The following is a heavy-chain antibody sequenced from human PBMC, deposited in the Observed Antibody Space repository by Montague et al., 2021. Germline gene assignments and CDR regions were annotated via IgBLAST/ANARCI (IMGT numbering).Heavy chain of an antibody. CDR2: IYYSGNS. J-gene: IGHJ5*02. D-gene: IGHD6-13*01. CDR3: ARVFSSWYVGWFDP. V-gene: IGHV4-39*07. CDR1: GGSISSASYY. Sequence: SETLSLTCTVSGGSISSASYYWGWIRQSPGKGLEWIGSIYYSGNSFYQPSLKSRITMAVDTSKNQFSLELSSVTAADTAIYYCARVFSSWYVGWFDPWGQGTLVTVSS.